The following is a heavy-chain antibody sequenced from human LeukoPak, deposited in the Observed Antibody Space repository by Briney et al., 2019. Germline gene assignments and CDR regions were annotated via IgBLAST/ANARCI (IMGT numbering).Heavy chain of an antibody. D-gene: IGHD2-8*01. V-gene: IGHV1-69*05. CDR2: IIPIFGTA. Sequence: GASVKVSCKASGGTFSSYAISWVRQAPGQGLEWMGGIIPIFGTANYAQKFQGRVTITTDESTSTAYMELSSLRSEDTAVYYCARAAPTRRSYDLIGVNWFDPWGQGTLVTVSS. J-gene: IGHJ5*02. CDR1: GGTFSSYA. CDR3: ARAAPTRRSYDLIGVNWFDP.